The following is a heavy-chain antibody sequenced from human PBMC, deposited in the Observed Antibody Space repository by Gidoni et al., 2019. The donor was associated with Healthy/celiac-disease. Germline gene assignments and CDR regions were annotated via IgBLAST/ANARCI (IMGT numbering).Heavy chain of an antibody. D-gene: IGHD3-22*01. Sequence: QVQLVQSGAEVKKPGVSVTVSCKASGYTFTGYYMHWVRQAPGQGLEWRGWINPNSGGTNYAQKFQGRVTMTRDTSISTAYMELSRLRSDDTAVYYCARDKVVVISDAFDIWGQGTMVTVSS. CDR3: ARDKVVVISDAFDI. J-gene: IGHJ3*02. CDR2: INPNSGGT. CDR1: GYTFTGYY. V-gene: IGHV1-2*02.